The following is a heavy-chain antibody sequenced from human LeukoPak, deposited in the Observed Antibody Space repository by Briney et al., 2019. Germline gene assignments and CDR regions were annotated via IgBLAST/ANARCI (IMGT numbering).Heavy chain of an antibody. Sequence: GSLRLSCAASGFTFSTYSMNWVRQAPGKGLEWVSYISSSSSTIYYADSVKGRFTISRDNARNSLYLQMNSLRAEDTAVYFCARGGLSIMGYWGQGTLVTVSS. CDR1: GFTFSTYS. V-gene: IGHV3-48*01. D-gene: IGHD2/OR15-2a*01. CDR3: ARGGLSIMGY. J-gene: IGHJ4*02. CDR2: ISSSSSTI.